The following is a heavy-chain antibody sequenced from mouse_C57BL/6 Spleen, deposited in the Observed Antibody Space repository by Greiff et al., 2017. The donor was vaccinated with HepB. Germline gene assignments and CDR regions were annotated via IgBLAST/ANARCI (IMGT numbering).Heavy chain of an antibody. CDR2: ISSGGDYI. D-gene: IGHD3-2*02. CDR1: GFTFSSYA. Sequence: EVQLVESGEGLVKPGGSLKLSCAASGFTFSSYAMSWVRQTPEKRLEWVAYISSGGDYIYYADTVKGRFTISRDNARNTLYLQMSSLKSEDTAMYYCTRGNPSGYPPYAMDYWGQGTSVTVSS. V-gene: IGHV5-9-1*02. J-gene: IGHJ4*01. CDR3: TRGNPSGYPPYAMDY.